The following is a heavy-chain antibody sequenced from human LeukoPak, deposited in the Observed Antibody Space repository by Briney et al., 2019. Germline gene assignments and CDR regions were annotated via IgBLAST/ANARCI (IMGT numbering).Heavy chain of an antibody. D-gene: IGHD3-3*01. Sequence: SETLSLTCTVSGGSISSYYWSWIRQPPGKGLEWIGYIYYSGSTNYNPSLKSRVTISVDTSKNQFSLKLSSVTAADTAVYYCARSHITIFGVVIDYWGQGTLVTVSS. CDR3: ARSHITIFGVVIDY. CDR1: GGSISSYY. J-gene: IGHJ4*02. V-gene: IGHV4-59*08. CDR2: IYYSGST.